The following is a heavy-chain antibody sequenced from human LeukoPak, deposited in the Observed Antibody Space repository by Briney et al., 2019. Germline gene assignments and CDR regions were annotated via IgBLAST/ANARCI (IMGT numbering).Heavy chain of an antibody. CDR3: ARDSFVWFDP. CDR2: IYSGGST. CDR1: GFTVSSNY. D-gene: IGHD3-10*01. V-gene: IGHV3-53*01. J-gene: IGHJ5*02. Sequence: PGRSLRLSCAASGFTVSSNYMSWVRQAPGKGLEWVSVIYSGGSTYYADSVKGRFTISRDNSKNTLYLQMNSLRDEDTAVYYCARDSFVWFDPWGQGTLITVSS.